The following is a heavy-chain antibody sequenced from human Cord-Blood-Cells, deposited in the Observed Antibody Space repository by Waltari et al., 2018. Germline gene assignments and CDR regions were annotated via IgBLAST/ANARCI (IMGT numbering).Heavy chain of an antibody. J-gene: IGHJ4*02. CDR3: ARLGREVVIAS. V-gene: IGHV4-39*01. CDR1: GGSISSSSYY. CDR2: IDYSGVT. Sequence: QLQLQESGPGLVKPSETLSLTCTVSGGSISSSSYYWGWIRQPPGKGLEWIGSIDYSGVTYYNPSLKSRVTISVDTSKNQFSRKLGSVTAADTAVYYCARLGREVVIASWCQGTLVTVSS. D-gene: IGHD2-21*01.